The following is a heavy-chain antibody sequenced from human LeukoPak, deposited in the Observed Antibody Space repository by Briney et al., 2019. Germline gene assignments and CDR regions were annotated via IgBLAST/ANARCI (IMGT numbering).Heavy chain of an antibody. CDR3: AGPPGKGYFGWLFHFDY. D-gene: IGHD3-9*01. CDR2: IYHSGST. Sequence: SETLSLTCTVSGGSISSSSYYWGWIRQPPGKGLEWIGSIYHSGSTYYNPSLKSRVTISVDTSKNQFSLKLSSVTAADTAVYYCAGPPGKGYFGWLFHFDYWGQGTLVTVSS. V-gene: IGHV4-39*07. CDR1: GGSISSSSYY. J-gene: IGHJ4*02.